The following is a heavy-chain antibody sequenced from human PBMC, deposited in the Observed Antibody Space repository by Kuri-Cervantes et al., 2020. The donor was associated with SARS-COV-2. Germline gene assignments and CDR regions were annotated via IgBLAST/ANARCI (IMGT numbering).Heavy chain of an antibody. CDR1: GGTLSGFG. CDR3: ARGQASRTTGGGDFHYHYMDD. V-gene: IGHV1-69*13. J-gene: IGHJ6*03. D-gene: IGHD1-1*01. Sequence: SVKVSCKASGGTLSGFGLSWVRQAPGQGLEWMGGTISVWDSSTYAQKFEGRVTITADEYTDTGYMELVGLRPDDTAVYYCARGQASRTTGGGDFHYHYMDDWGAGTTVTVSS. CDR2: TISVWDSS.